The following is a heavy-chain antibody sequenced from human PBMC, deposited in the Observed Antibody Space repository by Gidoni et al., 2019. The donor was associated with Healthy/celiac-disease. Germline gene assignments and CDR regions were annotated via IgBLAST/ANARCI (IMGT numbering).Heavy chain of an antibody. V-gene: IGHV3-49*03. CDR3: TRGADFWSGYGWFDP. CDR1: GFTFGDYA. CDR2: IRSKAYGGTT. J-gene: IGHJ5*02. D-gene: IGHD3-3*01. Sequence: EVQLVESGGGLVQPGRSLRLSCTAAGFTFGDYAMSWFRQAPGKGLEWVGFIRSKAYGGTTEYAASVKGRFTISRDDSKSIAYLQMNSLKTEDTAVYYCTRGADFWSGYGWFDPWGQGTLVTVSS.